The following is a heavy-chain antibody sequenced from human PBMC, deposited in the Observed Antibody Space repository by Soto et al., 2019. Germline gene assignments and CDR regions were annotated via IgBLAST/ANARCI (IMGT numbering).Heavy chain of an antibody. Sequence: SETLSLTCTVSGGSISSNYWSWIRQPPGKGLEWIGYIYYSGSTNYNPSLKSRVTISVDTSKNQFSLKLCSVTAADTAVYYCASLDIVATWNFDYWGQGTLVTVSS. CDR3: ASLDIVATWNFDY. J-gene: IGHJ4*02. CDR1: GGSISSNY. V-gene: IGHV4-59*08. CDR2: IYYSGST. D-gene: IGHD5-12*01.